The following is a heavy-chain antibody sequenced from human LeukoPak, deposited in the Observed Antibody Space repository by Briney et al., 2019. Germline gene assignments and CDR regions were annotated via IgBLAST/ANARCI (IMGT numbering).Heavy chain of an antibody. CDR2: IYYSGST. J-gene: IGHJ3*02. D-gene: IGHD1-26*01. CDR1: GGSISSYY. V-gene: IGHV4-59*01. CDR3: AREGGGKSAFDI. Sequence: PSETLSLTCTVSGGSISSYYWSWIWQPPGKGLEWIGYIYYSGSTNYNPSLKSRVTISVDTSKNQFSLKLSSVTAADTAVYYCAREGGGKSAFDIWGQGTIVTVSS.